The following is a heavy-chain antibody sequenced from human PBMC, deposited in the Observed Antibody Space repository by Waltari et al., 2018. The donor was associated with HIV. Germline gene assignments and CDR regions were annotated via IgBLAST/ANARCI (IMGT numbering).Heavy chain of an antibody. CDR1: GGRFTTSF. J-gene: IGHJ4*01. CDR3: ARGEDISLTHLPPGFRLEF. Sequence: QTLLLQSASQVKTPGASVPLSCKVSGGRFTTSFLYWLPQAPGQGFEWLGRINPDSGDTTYSQTFQTRVTMTRDTASASTYMELTRLTSADTAMYFCARGEDISLTHLPPGFRLEFWGHGTLVTVSS. V-gene: IGHV1-2*06. D-gene: IGHD2-15*01. CDR2: INPDSGDT.